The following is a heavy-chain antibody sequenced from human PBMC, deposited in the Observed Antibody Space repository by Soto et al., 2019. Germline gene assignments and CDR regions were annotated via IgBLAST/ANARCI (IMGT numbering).Heavy chain of an antibody. D-gene: IGHD5-18*01. J-gene: IGHJ5*02. CDR2: IYYSGST. CDR3: ARGHRGYSYGINWFDP. CDR1: GGSISSYY. V-gene: IGHV4-59*01. Sequence: WETLSLTCTVSGGSISSYYWSWIRQPPGKGLEWIGYIYYSGSTNYNPSLKSRVTISVDTSKNQFSLKLSSVTAADTAVYYCARGHRGYSYGINWFDPWGQGTLVTVSS.